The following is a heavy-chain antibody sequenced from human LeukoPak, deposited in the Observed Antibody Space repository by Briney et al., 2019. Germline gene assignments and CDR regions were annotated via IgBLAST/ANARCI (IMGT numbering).Heavy chain of an antibody. J-gene: IGHJ4*02. D-gene: IGHD2-2*02. CDR3: TTDLGYCSSTSCYTSDY. V-gene: IGHV3-15*01. CDR2: IKSKTDGGTT. Sequence: GGSLRLSCAASGFTFSNAWMSWVRQAPGKGLEWVGRIKSKTDGGTTDYAAPVKGRFTISRDDSKNTLYLQMNSLKTEDTAVYYCTTDLGYCSSTSCYTSDYWGQGTLVTVSS. CDR1: GFTFSNAW.